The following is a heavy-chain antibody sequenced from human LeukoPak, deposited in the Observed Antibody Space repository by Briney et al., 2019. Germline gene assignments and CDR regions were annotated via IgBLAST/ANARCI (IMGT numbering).Heavy chain of an antibody. Sequence: GGSLRLSCAASGFSFNNYDMHWVRQAPGKGLEWVAVISIDGKKSYYADSVKGRFTISRDNSKSTLFLQMNSLRAEDTAVYFCAKAAGKENGYDSLFEHWGQGTLVTVSS. J-gene: IGHJ4*02. CDR3: AKAAGKENGYDSLFEH. CDR1: GFSFNNYD. CDR2: ISIDGKKS. V-gene: IGHV3-30*18. D-gene: IGHD3-16*01.